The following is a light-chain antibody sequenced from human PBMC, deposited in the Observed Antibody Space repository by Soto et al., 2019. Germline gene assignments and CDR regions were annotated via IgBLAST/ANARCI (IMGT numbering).Light chain of an antibody. CDR1: SSDVGGYNY. Sequence: QSALTQPASVSGSPGQSITISCTGTSSDVGGYNYISWYQQHPGKAPKLMIYEVSNRPSGVSNRLSGSKSGNTAYLTISGLQAEDEADYYCSSYTSSSTLAIFGGGTKLTVL. CDR3: SSYTSSSTLAI. V-gene: IGLV2-14*01. J-gene: IGLJ2*01. CDR2: EVS.